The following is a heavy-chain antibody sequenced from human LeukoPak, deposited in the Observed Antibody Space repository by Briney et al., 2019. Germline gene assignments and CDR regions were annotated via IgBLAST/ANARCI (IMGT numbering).Heavy chain of an antibody. CDR1: GVSISSYY. V-gene: IGHV4-59*01. Sequence: SETLSLTCTVSGVSISSYYWSWIRQPPGKGLEWIGYIYYSGSTNYNPSLKSRVTISVDTSKNQFSLKLSSVTAADTAVYYCATLRRGYSYDHFDYWGQGTLVTVSS. J-gene: IGHJ4*02. CDR3: ATLRRGYSYDHFDY. CDR2: IYYSGST. D-gene: IGHD5-18*01.